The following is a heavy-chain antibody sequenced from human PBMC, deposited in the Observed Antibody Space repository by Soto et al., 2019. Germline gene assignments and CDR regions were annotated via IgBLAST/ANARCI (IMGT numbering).Heavy chain of an antibody. D-gene: IGHD3-10*01. J-gene: IGHJ4*02. CDR1: GFTFSNYW. V-gene: IGHV3-74*01. Sequence: EVQLVESGGGLVQPGGSLRLSCAASGFTFSNYWMHWVRQAPGKGLVWVSRINGDGTGTNYADSVKGQFTISRDNAMNPLYLQMNSLRAEDTAVYYCGRGASGSYRLDYWGQGTLVTVSS. CDR2: INGDGTGT. CDR3: GRGASGSYRLDY.